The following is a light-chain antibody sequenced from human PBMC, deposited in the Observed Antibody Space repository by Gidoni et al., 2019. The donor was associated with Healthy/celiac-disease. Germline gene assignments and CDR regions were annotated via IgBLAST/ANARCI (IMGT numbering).Light chain of an antibody. CDR2: AAS. CDR1: QSISSY. Sequence: IQMTPSQSSPSASVGDRVTITCRASQSISSYFNWYQQKPAKAPKLLIYAASSLQSGVPSRFSGSGSGTDFTLTISSLQPEDFATYYCQQSYSTPPRTFGQGTKVEIK. V-gene: IGKV1-39*01. J-gene: IGKJ1*01. CDR3: QQSYSTPPRT.